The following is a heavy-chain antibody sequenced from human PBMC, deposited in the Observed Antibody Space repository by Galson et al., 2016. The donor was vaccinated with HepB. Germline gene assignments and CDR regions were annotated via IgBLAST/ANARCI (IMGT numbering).Heavy chain of an antibody. CDR2: ISWNSDSI. V-gene: IGHV3-9*01. Sequence: LRLSCAASGFTFDDYAMHWVRQPPGKGLEWVASISWNSDSIGYADSVKGRFTISRDNAKNSLYLEMNSLRPEDTALYYCAKDFGDYYGSGTSLTYFDFWGHGTRVTVSS. J-gene: IGHJ4*01. CDR1: GFTFDDYA. D-gene: IGHD3-10*01. CDR3: AKDFGDYYGSGTSLTYFDF.